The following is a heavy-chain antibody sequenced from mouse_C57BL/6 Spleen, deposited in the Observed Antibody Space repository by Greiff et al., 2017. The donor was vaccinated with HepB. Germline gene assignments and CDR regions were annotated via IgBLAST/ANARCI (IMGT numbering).Heavy chain of an antibody. CDR1: GYAFTNYL. CDR2: INPGSGGT. V-gene: IGHV1-54*01. D-gene: IGHD3-1*01. J-gene: IGHJ2*01. CDR3: ARSGRGHYFDY. Sequence: QVQLQQSGAELVRPGTSVKVSCKASGYAFTNYLIEWVKQRPGQGLEWIGVINPGSGGTNYNEKFKGKATLTADKSSSTAYMQLSSLTSEDSAVYFFARSGRGHYFDYWGQGTTLTVSS.